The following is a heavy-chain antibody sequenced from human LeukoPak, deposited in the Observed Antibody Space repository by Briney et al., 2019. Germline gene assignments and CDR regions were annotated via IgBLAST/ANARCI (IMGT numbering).Heavy chain of an antibody. D-gene: IGHD3-22*01. V-gene: IGHV3-23*01. J-gene: IGHJ3*02. CDR2: ISGSGDNT. Sequence: GGSLRLSCAASGFTFSSYAMSWVRQAPGKGLEWVSGISGSGDNTYYADSVKGRFTISRDNAKNSLYLQMNSLRAEDTAVYYCAREDRYYDSSGYQHDAFDIWGQGTMVTVSS. CDR3: AREDRYYDSSGYQHDAFDI. CDR1: GFTFSSYA.